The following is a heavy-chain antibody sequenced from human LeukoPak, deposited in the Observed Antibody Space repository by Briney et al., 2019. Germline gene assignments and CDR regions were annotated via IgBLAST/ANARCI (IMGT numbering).Heavy chain of an antibody. CDR3: AKGTERYREVSSFDS. D-gene: IGHD3-10*01. CDR2: ISGAGSGT. J-gene: IGHJ4*02. V-gene: IGHV3-23*01. Sequence: PGGSLRLSCTASGFTFGDYAMNWIRQAPGKGLEWVSAISGAGSGTYYADFVKGRFSISRDNSKNTLYLQMNSLRAEDTAAYYCAKGTERYREVSSFDSWGQGTLVTVSS. CDR1: GFTFGDYA.